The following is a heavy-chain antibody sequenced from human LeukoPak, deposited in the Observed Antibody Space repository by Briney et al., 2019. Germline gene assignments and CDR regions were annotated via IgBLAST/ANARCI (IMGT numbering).Heavy chain of an antibody. J-gene: IGHJ3*02. Sequence: GGSLRLSCAASGFTFSSYWMHWVRQAPGKGLVWVSRINSDGSSTSYADSVKGRFTSSRDNAKNTLYLQMNSLRAEDTAVYYCAKEGDWGSGWAFDIWGQGTMVTVSS. CDR3: AKEGDWGSGWAFDI. CDR1: GFTFSSYW. V-gene: IGHV3-74*01. D-gene: IGHD7-27*01. CDR2: INSDGSST.